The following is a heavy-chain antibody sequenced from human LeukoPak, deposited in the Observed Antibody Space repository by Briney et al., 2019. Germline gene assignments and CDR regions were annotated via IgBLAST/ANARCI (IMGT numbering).Heavy chain of an antibody. CDR3: ARGDSRGSITMVRGVIINSVGMDV. V-gene: IGHV3-13*05. Sequence: QPGGSLRLSCAASGFTFSSDDMHWVRQATGKGLEWVSAIGTAGDPYYPGSVKGRFTISRENAKNSLYLQMNSLRAGDTAVYYCARGDSRGSITMVRGVIINSVGMDVWGKGTTVTVSS. D-gene: IGHD3-10*01. J-gene: IGHJ6*04. CDR2: IGTAGDP. CDR1: GFTFSSDD.